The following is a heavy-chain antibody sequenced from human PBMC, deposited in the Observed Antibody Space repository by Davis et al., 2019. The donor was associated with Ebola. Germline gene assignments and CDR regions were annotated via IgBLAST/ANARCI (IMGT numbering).Heavy chain of an antibody. CDR3: ARAQFPTTSDH. CDR1: GYTFTSYG. V-gene: IGHV1-18*04. D-gene: IGHD1-1*01. Sequence: ASVTVSCKASGYTFTSYGITWVRQPPGQGLEWVGWINPHNGNTNYAQNVQGRVTITTDTSTSTAYMEVGSLRSDDTAVYYCARAQFPTTSDHWGQGTLVTVSS. J-gene: IGHJ4*02. CDR2: INPHNGNT.